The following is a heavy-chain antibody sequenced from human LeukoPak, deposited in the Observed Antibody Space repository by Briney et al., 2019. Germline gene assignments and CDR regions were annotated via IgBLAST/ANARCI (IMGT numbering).Heavy chain of an antibody. D-gene: IGHD7-27*01. CDR2: VSYSGTT. J-gene: IGHJ4*02. CDR1: GVSISSGTYY. CDR3: ASSPGYYFDY. V-gene: IGHV4-30-4*08. Sequence: SQTLSLTCTVSGVSISSGTYYWSWIRQPPGKGLEWIGYVSYSGTTYYNPSLKSRLIISVDTSNNQFSLKLSSVTAADTAVYYCASSPGYYFDYWGQGTLVTVSS.